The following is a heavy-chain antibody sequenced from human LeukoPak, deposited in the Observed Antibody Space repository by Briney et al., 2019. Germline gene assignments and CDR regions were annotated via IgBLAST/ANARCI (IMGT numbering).Heavy chain of an antibody. CDR3: VKGGYYLDVSGYSDY. Sequence: GGSLTLSCSASGFTFSGYAMHWVRQARGKGRQYVSGISSNGGSRYYANSVKGRFTISRDNSKNTVFLQMTRLRAEDTAVYYCVKGGYYLDVSGYSDYWGQGTLVTVSS. V-gene: IGHV3-64D*06. CDR2: ISSNGGSR. J-gene: IGHJ4*02. CDR1: GFTFSGYA. D-gene: IGHD3-22*01.